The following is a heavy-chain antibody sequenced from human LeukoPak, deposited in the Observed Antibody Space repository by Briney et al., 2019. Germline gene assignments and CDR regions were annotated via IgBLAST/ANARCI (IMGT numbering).Heavy chain of an antibody. CDR3: ARDWTGFDNWFDP. J-gene: IGHJ5*02. D-gene: IGHD3/OR15-3a*01. CDR2: INHSGST. CDR1: GGSFSGYY. Sequence: PSETLSLTCAVYGGSFSGYYWSWIRQPPGKGLEWIGEINHSGSTNYNPSLKSRVTISVDTSKNQFSLKLSSVTAADTAVYYCARDWTGFDNWFDPWGQGTLVTVSS. V-gene: IGHV4-34*01.